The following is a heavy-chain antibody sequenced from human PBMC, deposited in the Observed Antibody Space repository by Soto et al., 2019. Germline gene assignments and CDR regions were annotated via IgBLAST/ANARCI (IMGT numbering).Heavy chain of an antibody. CDR1: GGSISSSSYY. CDR3: ATLLLSTVVTFDY. CDR2: IYYSGST. J-gene: IGHJ4*02. Sequence: QLQLQESGPGLVKPSETLSLTCTVSGGSISSSSYYWGWIRQPPGKGLEWIGSIYYSGSTYYNPSLKSRVXXSXDXXKNQFSLKLSSVTAADTAVYYCATLLLSTVVTFDYWGQGTLVTVSS. V-gene: IGHV4-39*01. D-gene: IGHD4-17*01.